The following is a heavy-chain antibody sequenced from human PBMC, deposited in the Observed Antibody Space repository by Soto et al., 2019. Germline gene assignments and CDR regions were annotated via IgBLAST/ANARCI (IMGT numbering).Heavy chain of an antibody. CDR3: ARRGRYSSSWLGRKWFDP. V-gene: IGHV4-34*01. CDR1: GGSFSGYY. Sequence: QVQLQQWGAGLLKPSETLSLTCAVYGGSFSGYYWSWIRQPPGKGLEWMGEINHSGSTNYNPTLKNRFTMSVDTSKNQFALRLSSVTAADTAVYYCARRGRYSSSWLGRKWFDPWGQGTLVTVSS. CDR2: INHSGST. D-gene: IGHD6-13*01. J-gene: IGHJ5*02.